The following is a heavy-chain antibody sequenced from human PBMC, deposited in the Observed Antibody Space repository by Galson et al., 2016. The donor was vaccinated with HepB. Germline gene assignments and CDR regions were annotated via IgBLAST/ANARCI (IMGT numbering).Heavy chain of an antibody. CDR1: GYTFSNYY. J-gene: IGHJ3*02. V-gene: IGHV1-46*01. CDR2: INPGGGST. CDR3: AGLRWSGPHDGFDI. Sequence: SVKVSCKASGYTFSNYYIHWVRQAPGQGLEWMGIINPGGGSTDYAQKFQGRVTMTRDTSTSTVYLELNSLRSEDTAVYYCAGLRWSGPHDGFDIWGQGTMVTVSS. D-gene: IGHD4-23*01.